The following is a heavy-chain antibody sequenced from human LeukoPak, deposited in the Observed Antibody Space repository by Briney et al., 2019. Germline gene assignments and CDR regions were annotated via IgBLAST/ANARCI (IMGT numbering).Heavy chain of an antibody. D-gene: IGHD6-19*01. Sequence: ASVKVSCKTSGYIFTNHGISWVRQAPGQGLEWKAWISAYNGNTEYSQNFQGRVTMTMDTSTSTAYMELKSLTADDTAIYYCAREPGVAAAAVPFDYWGQGTLVTVSS. J-gene: IGHJ4*02. CDR3: AREPGVAAAAVPFDY. V-gene: IGHV1-18*01. CDR1: GYIFTNHG. CDR2: ISAYNGNT.